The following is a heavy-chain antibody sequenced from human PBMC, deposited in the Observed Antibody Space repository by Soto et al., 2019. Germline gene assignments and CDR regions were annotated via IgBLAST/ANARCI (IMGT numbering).Heavy chain of an antibody. CDR2: IYYDGCNR. CDR3: ARAFCTNGVCYYFFDY. Sequence: GGSLRLSCAASGFTFGTYAMHWVRQAPGKGLEWVAVIYYDGCNRYYGDAVKGRFTISRDNSKSTLYLQMSSLRVEDTAVYYCARAFCTNGVCYYFFDYWGHGTLVTVSS. CDR1: GFTFGTYA. V-gene: IGHV3-33*01. D-gene: IGHD2-8*01. J-gene: IGHJ4*01.